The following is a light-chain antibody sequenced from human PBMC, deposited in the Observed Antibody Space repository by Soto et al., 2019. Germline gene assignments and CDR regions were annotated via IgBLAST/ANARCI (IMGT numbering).Light chain of an antibody. CDR3: QQYDNLPLS. Sequence: DIQMTQSPSSLSASVGDRATITCQASQDISHYLNWYQQKPGKAPQLLIYDASNLETGVPSRFSGSGSGTDFTFTISSLQPEDIATYYCQQYDNLPLSFGGGTKVEIK. CDR2: DAS. J-gene: IGKJ4*01. V-gene: IGKV1-33*01. CDR1: QDISHY.